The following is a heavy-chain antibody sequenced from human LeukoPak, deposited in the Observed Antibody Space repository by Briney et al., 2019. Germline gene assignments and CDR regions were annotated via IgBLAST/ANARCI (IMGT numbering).Heavy chain of an antibody. CDR2: INASNGNT. J-gene: IGHJ4*02. D-gene: IGHD5-12*01. Sequence: ASVKVSCKASGYTFTSYAMHWVRQAPRQRLEWMGWINASNGNTKYSQKFQGRVTITRDTSASTAYMELSSLRSEDTAVYYCARDKYSGYAARGGFDYWGQGTLVTVSS. CDR1: GYTFTSYA. V-gene: IGHV1-3*01. CDR3: ARDKYSGYAARGGFDY.